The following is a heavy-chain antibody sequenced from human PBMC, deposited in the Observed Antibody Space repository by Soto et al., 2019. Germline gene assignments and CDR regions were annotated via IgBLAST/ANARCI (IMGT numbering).Heavy chain of an antibody. Sequence: QVQLQESGPGLVKPSETLSLTCTVSGGSISTYFWSWIRQPAGGGLEWIGRIYTTGSTNYNPSLKGRVSMSVDTSRNQCSLTLSSVTAADTAVYYWAREGGYFDSSGSGVYHYHGVDVWGQGTTVTVSS. CDR2: IYTTGST. CDR3: AREGGYFDSSGSGVYHYHGVDV. CDR1: GGSISTYF. D-gene: IGHD3-22*01. V-gene: IGHV4-4*07. J-gene: IGHJ6*02.